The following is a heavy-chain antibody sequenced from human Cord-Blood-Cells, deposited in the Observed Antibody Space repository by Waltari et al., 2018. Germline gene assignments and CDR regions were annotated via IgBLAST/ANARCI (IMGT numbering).Heavy chain of an antibody. CDR1: GYTLTELS. CDR2: FDPEDGET. CDR3: ATGLNRYYDSSGYPDAFDI. D-gene: IGHD3-22*01. J-gene: IGHJ3*02. Sequence: QVQLVQSGAEVKKPGASVKVSCKASGYTLTELSMHWVRQAPGKGLEWMGGFDPEDGETIYAQKFQGRVTMTEDTSTDTAYMELSSLRSEDTAVYYCATGLNRYYDSSGYPDAFDIWGQGTMVTVSS. V-gene: IGHV1-24*01.